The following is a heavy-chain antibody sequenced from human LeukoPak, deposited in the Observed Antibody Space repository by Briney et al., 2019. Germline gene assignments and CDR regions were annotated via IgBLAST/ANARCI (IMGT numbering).Heavy chain of an antibody. D-gene: IGHD6-13*01. J-gene: IGHJ6*02. CDR1: GITLSNYG. CDR3: AKGGSMDV. CDR2: ISDSGGNT. Sequence: GSLRLSCAVSGITLSNYGMSWVRQAPGKGLEWVAGISDSGGNTKYADSVKGRFTISRDNPKNTLYLQMNSLRAEDTALYYCAKGGSMDVWGQGTTVTVSS. V-gene: IGHV3-23*01.